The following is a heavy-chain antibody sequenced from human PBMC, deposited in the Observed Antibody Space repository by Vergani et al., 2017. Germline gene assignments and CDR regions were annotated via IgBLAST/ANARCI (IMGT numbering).Heavy chain of an antibody. V-gene: IGHV2-5*01. D-gene: IGHD2-2*01. CDR2: IYWNDDK. CDR1: GFSLSTSGVG. CDR3: ARMKRGRWGDIVVVPAAPNYYYYYMDV. J-gene: IGHJ6*03. Sequence: QITLKESGPTLVKPTQTLTLTCTFSGFSLSTSGVGVGWIRQPPGKALEWLALIYWNDDKRYSPSLKSRLTITKDTSKNQVFLTMTNMDPVDTATYYCARMKRGRWGDIVVVPAAPNYYYYYMDVWGKGTTVTVSS.